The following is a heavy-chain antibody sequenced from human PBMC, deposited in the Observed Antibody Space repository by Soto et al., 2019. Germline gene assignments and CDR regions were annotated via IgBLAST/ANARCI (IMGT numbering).Heavy chain of an antibody. D-gene: IGHD2-15*01. CDR2: IYHSGST. CDR1: GSSISSGSYY. Sequence: QVQLQESGPGLVKPSQTLSLTCTVSGSSISSGSYYWSWIRQHPGKGLEWIGYIYHSGSTYYNPSLKSRATISLDTSKNQFSLKLSSVTAADTAVYCCARDYMAVVDWGQGTLVTVSS. J-gene: IGHJ4*02. CDR3: ARDYMAVVD. V-gene: IGHV4-31*03.